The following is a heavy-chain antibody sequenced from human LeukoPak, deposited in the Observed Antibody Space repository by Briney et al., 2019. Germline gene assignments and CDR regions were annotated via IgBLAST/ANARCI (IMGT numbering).Heavy chain of an antibody. CDR2: IYTSGST. CDR3: ARVRGSSGSYEYYHYMDV. Sequence: SETLSLTCAVSGGSISYFYWSWIRQPAGKGLEWIGRIYTSGSTNYNPSLKSRVTMSVDTSKKQFSLKLSSVTAADTAVYYCARVRGSSGSYEYYHYMDVWGKGTTVTISS. V-gene: IGHV4-4*07. J-gene: IGHJ6*03. D-gene: IGHD1-26*01. CDR1: GGSISYFY.